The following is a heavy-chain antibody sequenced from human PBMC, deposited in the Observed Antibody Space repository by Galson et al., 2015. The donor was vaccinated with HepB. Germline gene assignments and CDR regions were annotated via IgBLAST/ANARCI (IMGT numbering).Heavy chain of an antibody. J-gene: IGHJ4*02. CDR3: AKDQMVRGVIRGPFDY. V-gene: IGHV3-23*01. CDR1: GFTFSSYV. D-gene: IGHD3-10*01. CDR2: ISGGGGST. Sequence: SLRLSCAASGFTFSSYVMSWVRQAPGKGLEWVSSISGGGGSTYYADSVKGRFTISRDNSKNTLYLQMNSLRAEDTAVYYCAKDQMVRGVIRGPFDYWGQGTLVTVSS.